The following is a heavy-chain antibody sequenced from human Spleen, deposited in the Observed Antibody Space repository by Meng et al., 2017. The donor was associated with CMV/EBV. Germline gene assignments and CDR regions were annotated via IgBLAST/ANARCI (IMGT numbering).Heavy chain of an antibody. CDR3: ARGYIYRGSYLGDAFDI. CDR2: MNPNSDNT. V-gene: IGHV1-8*01. J-gene: IGHJ3*02. D-gene: IGHD1-26*01. Sequence: ASVKVSCKASGYTFTNYNIHWVRQPTGQGLEWMGWMNPNSDNTGYAQNFQGRVTMTRITSISTVYMERRSLRSEDTAVYYCARGYIYRGSYLGDAFDIWGQGTMVTVSS. CDR1: GYTFTNYN.